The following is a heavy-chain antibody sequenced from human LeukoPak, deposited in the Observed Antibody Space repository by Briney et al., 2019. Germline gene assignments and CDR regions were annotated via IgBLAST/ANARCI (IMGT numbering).Heavy chain of an antibody. J-gene: IGHJ4*02. Sequence: PSETLSLTCAVSVVSISSYYWSWIRQPAGKGLDWIWRIYTSGSTNYNPSLKSRVTISVDKSQNQFSLKLSSVTAADTAVYYCARVTHSSSWYGRGVIDYWGQGTLVTVSS. CDR1: VVSISSYY. D-gene: IGHD6-13*01. CDR2: IYTSGST. V-gene: IGHV4-4*07. CDR3: ARVTHSSSWYGRGVIDY.